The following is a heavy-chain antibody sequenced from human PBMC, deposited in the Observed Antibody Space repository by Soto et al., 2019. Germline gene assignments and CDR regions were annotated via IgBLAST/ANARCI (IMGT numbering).Heavy chain of an antibody. CDR2: IYSGGST. D-gene: IGHD1-26*01. J-gene: IGHJ4*02. CDR3: ARDAAVGLFDY. V-gene: IGHV3-66*01. CDR1: GFTVSSNY. Sequence: GGSLRLSCAASGFTVSSNYMSWVRQAPGKGLEWVSVIYSGGSTYYADSVKGRFTISRDNSKNTLYLQMNSLRAEDTAVYYCARDAAVGLFDYWGQGTLVTVSS.